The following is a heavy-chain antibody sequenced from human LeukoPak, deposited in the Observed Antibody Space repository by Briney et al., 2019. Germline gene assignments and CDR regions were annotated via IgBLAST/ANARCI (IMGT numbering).Heavy chain of an antibody. J-gene: IGHJ1*01. D-gene: IGHD3-22*01. V-gene: IGHV4-59*04. CDR1: GFTFSNAW. Sequence: PGGSLRLSCAASGFTFSNAWMSWIRQPPGKGLEWIGTIYYSGRTYYSPSLKSRVTMSVDPSNNQFSLNLRSVTAADTAVYYCARRRYYDGSGYLEWGQGTLLSVSS. CDR3: ARRRYYDGSGYLE. CDR2: IYYSGRT.